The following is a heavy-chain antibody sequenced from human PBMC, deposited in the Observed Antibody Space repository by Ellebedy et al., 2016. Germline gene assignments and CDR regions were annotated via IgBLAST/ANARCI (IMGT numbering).Heavy chain of an antibody. CDR2: ISSSSSTV. CDR3: ARQRLRLGELSLLFDL. CDR1: GFTFSSYG. Sequence: GGSLRLSCAASGFTFSSYGMNWVRQTPGKGLEWISYISSSSSTVYYADSLEGRFTVSRDNAKNSLYLQVNSLRGEDTAVYYCARQRLRLGELSLLFDLWGQGTLVTASS. D-gene: IGHD3-16*02. V-gene: IGHV3-48*01. J-gene: IGHJ4*02.